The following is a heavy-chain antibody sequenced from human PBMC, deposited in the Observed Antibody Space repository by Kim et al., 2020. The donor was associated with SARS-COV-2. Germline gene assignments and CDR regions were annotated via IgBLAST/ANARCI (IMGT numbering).Heavy chain of an antibody. V-gene: IGHV4-59*13. CDR1: GGSISSYY. J-gene: IGHJ5*02. CDR2: IYYSGST. D-gene: IGHD6-19*01. CDR3: ARVAWGTPEEKKYSSGWYGGVGWFDP. Sequence: SETLSLTCTVSGGSISSYYWSWIRQPPGKGLEWIGYIYYSGSTNYNPSLKSRVTISVDTSKNQFSLKLSSVTAADTAVYYCARVAWGTPEEKKYSSGWYGGVGWFDPWGQGTLGTVSS.